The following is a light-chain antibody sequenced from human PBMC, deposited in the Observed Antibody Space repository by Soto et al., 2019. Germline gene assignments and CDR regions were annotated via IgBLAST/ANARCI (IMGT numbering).Light chain of an antibody. CDR2: RVS. Sequence: VMTQTPLSSPVTLVQPASISCRSSHSLVHGDGTTYLNWLHQRPGQPPRLLIYRVSNSFSGGPDRLSGSGASTDLTLKISRGEAEDVVIYYCMQATHYPPYTFGRGTKLEI. CDR3: MQATHYPPYT. J-gene: IGKJ2*01. CDR1: HSLVHGDGTTY. V-gene: IGKV2-24*01.